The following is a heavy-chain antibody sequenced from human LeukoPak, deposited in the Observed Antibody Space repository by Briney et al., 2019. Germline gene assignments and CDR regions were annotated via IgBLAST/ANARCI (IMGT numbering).Heavy chain of an antibody. CDR3: AREGTRYAGSFDY. J-gene: IGHJ4*02. Sequence: GASVRVSCKASVYPFSPHFLNWVRQAPGQGLEWMGIINPSGDNTNYAQSFQGRVTMTRDTSTATVYMELSSLTSEDTAVYYCAREGTRYAGSFDYWGQGTLVTVSS. CDR1: VYPFSPHF. V-gene: IGHV1-46*01. D-gene: IGHD5-12*01. CDR2: INPSGDNT.